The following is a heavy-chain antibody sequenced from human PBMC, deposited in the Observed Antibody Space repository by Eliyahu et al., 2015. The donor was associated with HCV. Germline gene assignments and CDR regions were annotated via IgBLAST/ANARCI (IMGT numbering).Heavy chain of an antibody. CDR2: ISSSGNDV. V-gene: IGHV3-48*01. CDR3: VRDSHCRGRGCCPGRYCLYYGVDV. Sequence: VESGGALTQPGESLRLXCVASGFRFSNXXMNWVRQVPGKGLEWVAHISSSGNDVFYADSVKGRFTVSRDNAGNSLYLQMTSLTVEDTALYYCVRDSHCRGRGCCPGRYCLYYGVDVWGPGTTVIVSS. D-gene: IGHD2-15*01. J-gene: IGHJ6*02. CDR1: GFRFSNXX.